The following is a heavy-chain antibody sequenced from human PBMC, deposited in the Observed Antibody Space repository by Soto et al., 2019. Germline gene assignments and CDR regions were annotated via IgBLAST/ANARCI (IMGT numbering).Heavy chain of an antibody. CDR1: GGSMSSGNYA. D-gene: IGHD1-1*01. V-gene: IGHV4-30-2*01. CDR3: VREGNGFDY. Sequence: QLQLQESGSGLVKPSQTLSLTCAVSGGSMSSGNYAWSWIRQPPGKGLEWIGYIYHSGTNYYNPSLKSRVTISVDRSKNQFSLKLNSVTAADTAVYYCVREGNGFDYWGQGTLVTVSS. J-gene: IGHJ4*02. CDR2: IYHSGTN.